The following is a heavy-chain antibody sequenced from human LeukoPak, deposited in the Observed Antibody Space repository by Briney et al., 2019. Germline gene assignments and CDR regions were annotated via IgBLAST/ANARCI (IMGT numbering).Heavy chain of an antibody. CDR2: IYYSGST. D-gene: IGHD4-23*01. V-gene: IGHV4-59*01. Sequence: SETLSLTCTVSGGSISSYYWSWIRQPPGKGLEWIGYIYYSGSTNYNPSLKSRVTISVDTSRNQFSLKLSSVTAADTAVYYCARGWEPPLYYYWGQGTLVTVSS. J-gene: IGHJ4*02. CDR3: ARGWEPPLYYY. CDR1: GGSISSYY.